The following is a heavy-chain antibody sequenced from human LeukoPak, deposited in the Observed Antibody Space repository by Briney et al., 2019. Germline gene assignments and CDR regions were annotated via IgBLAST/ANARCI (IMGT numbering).Heavy chain of an antibody. CDR2: IYPGDSNT. CDR1: GYSFTNYW. D-gene: IGHD2-2*01. J-gene: IGHJ6*03. Sequence: GESLKISCKGSGYSFTNYWIGWVRQMPGKGLEWMGIIYPGDSNTRYSPSFQGQVTIPADKSITTAYLQWSSLKASDTAIYYCARGPYCSSTSCYSPYYSYYMDVWGKGTTVTVS. V-gene: IGHV5-51*01. CDR3: ARGPYCSSTSCYSPYYSYYMDV.